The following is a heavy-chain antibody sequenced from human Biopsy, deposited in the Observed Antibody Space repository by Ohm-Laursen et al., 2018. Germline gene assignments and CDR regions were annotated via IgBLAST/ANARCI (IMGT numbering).Heavy chain of an antibody. CDR3: ARNTGWYGDLYYFDY. Sequence: ASVNVSCKTSGYSFTSYYMHWVRQAPGQGLEWMGMINPSGSTTSYPQIFQGRVTMTRDTSKSTVYMELSSLRSADTAVYFCARNTGWYGDLYYFDYWGQGTLVTVSS. J-gene: IGHJ4*02. CDR2: INPSGSTT. D-gene: IGHD6-19*01. CDR1: GYSFTSYY. V-gene: IGHV1-46*01.